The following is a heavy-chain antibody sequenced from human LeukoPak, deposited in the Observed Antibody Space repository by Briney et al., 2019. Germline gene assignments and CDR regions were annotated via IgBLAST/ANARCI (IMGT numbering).Heavy chain of an antibody. CDR2: ISYDGSNK. CDR3: ARDWGAYYHFFDY. CDR1: GFTFSSYA. J-gene: IGHJ4*02. Sequence: GSLRLSCVGSGFTFSSYAMNWVRQAPGKGLEWVAVISYDGSNKYYADSVKGRFTISRDNSKNTLYLQMNSLRAEDTAVYYCARDWGAYYHFFDYWGQGTLVTVSS. V-gene: IGHV3-30*04. D-gene: IGHD3-22*01.